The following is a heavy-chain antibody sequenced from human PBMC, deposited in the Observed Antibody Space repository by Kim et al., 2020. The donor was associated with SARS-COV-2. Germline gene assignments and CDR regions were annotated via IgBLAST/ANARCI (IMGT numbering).Heavy chain of an antibody. CDR3: MKGGWGWIWDH. Sequence: GGSLRLSCTTSGFTFTGHAMSWVRQAPGNGLEWVSSIDGSDGTTYYVDSVRGRFTISRDDSKNTLYLQMSALRGDDTAVYYCMKGGWGWIWDHWGQGTLVTVSS. J-gene: IGHJ4*02. CDR2: IDGSDGTT. D-gene: IGHD2-21*01. V-gene: IGHV3-23*01. CDR1: GFTFTGHA.